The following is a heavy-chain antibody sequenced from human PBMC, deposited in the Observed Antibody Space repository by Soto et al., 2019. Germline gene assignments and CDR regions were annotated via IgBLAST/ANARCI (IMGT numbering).Heavy chain of an antibody. Sequence: QVQLQQWGAGLLKPSETLSLTCAVYGGSFSGYYWSWIRQPPGKGLEWIGEINHSGSTNYNPSLKRRVTISVDTSKNQFSLKLSSVTAADTAVYYCARTSHAIFGVAANWFDPWGQGTLVTVSS. D-gene: IGHD3-3*01. CDR2: INHSGST. CDR3: ARTSHAIFGVAANWFDP. V-gene: IGHV4-34*01. CDR1: GGSFSGYY. J-gene: IGHJ5*02.